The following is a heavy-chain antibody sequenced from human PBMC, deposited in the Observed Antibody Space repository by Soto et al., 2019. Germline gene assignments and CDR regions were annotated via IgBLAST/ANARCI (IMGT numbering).Heavy chain of an antibody. CDR3: ARGRYGDY. D-gene: IGHD1-1*01. CDR1: GYAFTTYG. V-gene: IGHV1-18*01. Sequence: QVHLVQSGAEVKKPGASVKVSCQASGYAFTTYGITWVRQAPGQGLEWMGWISAHNGNTNYAQKLQDRVTVTRDTSTSTAYMELRRLRSDDTAVYYCARGRYGDYWGQGALVTVSS. J-gene: IGHJ4*02. CDR2: ISAHNGNT.